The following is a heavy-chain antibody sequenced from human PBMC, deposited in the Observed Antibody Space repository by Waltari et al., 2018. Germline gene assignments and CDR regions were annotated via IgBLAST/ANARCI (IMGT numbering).Heavy chain of an antibody. D-gene: IGHD6-19*01. CDR2: VYPEDGET. J-gene: IGHJ6*02. Sequence: EVQLVQSGAEVKKPGATVKISCKVSGYTFTDYYMHWVQQAPGKGLEWMGLVYPEDGETIYAEKFQGRVTITADTSTDTAYMELSSLRSEDTAVYYCATDTSRLAVAGTDGMDVWGQGTTVTVSS. CDR1: GYTFTDYY. CDR3: ATDTSRLAVAGTDGMDV. V-gene: IGHV1-69-2*01.